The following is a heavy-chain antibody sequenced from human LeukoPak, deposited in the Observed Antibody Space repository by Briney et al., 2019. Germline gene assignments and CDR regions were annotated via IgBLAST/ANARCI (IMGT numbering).Heavy chain of an antibody. CDR2: IYYSGST. V-gene: IGHV4-59*08. CDR3: ARLFSASYERGVLVRRFDY. D-gene: IGHD1-26*01. Sequence: SETLSLTCTVSGGSISSYYWSWIRQPPGKGLEWIGYIYYSGSTNYNPSLKSRVTISVDTSKNQFSLKLSSVTAADTAVYYCARLFSASYERGVLVRRFDYWGQGTLVTVSS. J-gene: IGHJ4*02. CDR1: GGSISSYY.